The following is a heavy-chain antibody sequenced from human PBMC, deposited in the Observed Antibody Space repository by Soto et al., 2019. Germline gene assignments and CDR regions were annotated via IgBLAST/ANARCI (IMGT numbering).Heavy chain of an antibody. D-gene: IGHD1-26*01. CDR2: SRDKGESHTT. J-gene: IGHJ4*02. Sequence: GGSLRLSCAASGFTFSDHYMDWVRQAPGKGLEWVARSRDKGESHTTEHAASVKGRFTVSRDDSKNSLYLQMNSLKTEDTAVYYCARSARHSQFDIWGQGILVTVSS. V-gene: IGHV3-72*01. CDR1: GFTFSDHY. CDR3: ARSARHSQFDI.